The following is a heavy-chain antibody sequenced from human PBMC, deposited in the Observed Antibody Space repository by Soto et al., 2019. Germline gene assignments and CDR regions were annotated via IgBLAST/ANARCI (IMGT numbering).Heavy chain of an antibody. Sequence: EVQLVESGGGLVKPGESLRLSCTFTFSSYSLNWVRQAPGKGLEWVSSISSGSAYIKYADSVKGRFTISIDHANNLLYLQMRSLRVDDSAVYYCTRDEGGFCDNCFNPWGQGTLVTVSS. CDR2: ISSGSAYI. V-gene: IGHV3-21*01. CDR3: TRDEGGFCDNCFNP. J-gene: IGHJ5*02. D-gene: IGHD1-26*01. CDR1: TFSSYS.